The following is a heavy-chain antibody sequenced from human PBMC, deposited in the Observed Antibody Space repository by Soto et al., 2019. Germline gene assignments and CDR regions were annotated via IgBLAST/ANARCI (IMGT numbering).Heavy chain of an antibody. J-gene: IGHJ1*01. V-gene: IGHV1-69*01. CDR3: ARARIVGAPPRD. CDR1: GGTFSSYA. D-gene: IGHD1-26*01. Sequence: QVQLVQSGAEVKKPGSSVKVSCKASGGTFSSYAISWVRQATGQGLEWMGGIIPILGTANYAQKFQGRVTITADEATSTADMELSSLRSEDTAVYYCARARIVGAPPRDWGQGTLVTVSS. CDR2: IIPILGTA.